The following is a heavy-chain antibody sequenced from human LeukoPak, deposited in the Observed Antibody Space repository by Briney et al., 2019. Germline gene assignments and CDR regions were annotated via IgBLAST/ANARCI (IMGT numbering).Heavy chain of an antibody. Sequence: GGSLRLSCAASGFTFSSYSMNWVRQAPGKGLEWVSSISSSSSYIYYADSVKGRFTISRDNAKNSLYLQMNSLRAEGTAVYYCARDRAIILFGAFDIWGPGTMVTVSS. CDR2: ISSSSSYI. D-gene: IGHD3-3*01. J-gene: IGHJ3*02. CDR1: GFTFSSYS. V-gene: IGHV3-21*01. CDR3: ARDRAIILFGAFDI.